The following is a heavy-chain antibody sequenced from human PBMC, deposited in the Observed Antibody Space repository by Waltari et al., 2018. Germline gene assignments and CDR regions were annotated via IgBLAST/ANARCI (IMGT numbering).Heavy chain of an antibody. D-gene: IGHD2-15*01. CDR3: AGEVAVNAFDI. CDR1: GFTFSNCW. Sequence: EVRLVESGGGLVQPGGSLRLPCEASGFTFSNCWMNWVRQAPGKGLEWVANMKQDGSEIYYVDSVKGRFTISRDNAKNSLFLQMNSLRAEDTAVYYCAGEVAVNAFDIWGPGTVVTVSA. V-gene: IGHV3-7*01. CDR2: MKQDGSEI. J-gene: IGHJ3*02.